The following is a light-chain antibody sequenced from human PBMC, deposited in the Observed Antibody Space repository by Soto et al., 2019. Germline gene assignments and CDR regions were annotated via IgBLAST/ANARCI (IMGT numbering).Light chain of an antibody. CDR2: EVR. J-gene: IGLJ3*02. CDR1: TNDIGGYNY. Sequence: QSVLTQPASVSGSPGQSITISCSGTTNDIGGYNYVSWYQHHPGKVPTVIIYEVRNRPSGVSNRFSGSKSGNTASLTISGLQAEDEADYYCCSYTISATLVFGGGTKLTVL. V-gene: IGLV2-14*01. CDR3: CSYTISATLV.